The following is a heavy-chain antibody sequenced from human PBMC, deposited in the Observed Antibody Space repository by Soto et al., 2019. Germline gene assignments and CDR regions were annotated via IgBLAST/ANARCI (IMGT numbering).Heavy chain of an antibody. Sequence: SETLSLTCTVSGGSISSGGYYWSWIRQHPGKGLEWIGYIYCSGSTYNNPSLKSRVTISVDTSKNHFSLKLSSVTAADTAVYYCARQILLPDYWGQGTLVTSPQ. D-gene: IGHD2-15*01. CDR2: IYCSGST. J-gene: IGHJ4*02. CDR1: GGSISSGGYY. V-gene: IGHV4-39*01. CDR3: ARQILLPDY.